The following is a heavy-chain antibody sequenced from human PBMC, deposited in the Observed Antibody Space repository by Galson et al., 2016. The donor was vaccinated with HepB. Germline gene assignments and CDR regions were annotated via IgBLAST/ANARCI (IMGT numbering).Heavy chain of an antibody. CDR3: ATVGSCSGESCYGAFDP. Sequence: SVKVSCKASGYPFTRYGINWVRQVPGEGLEWMGWISPYNGDTNHAQKYLGRVTLTTDTSTSTAYMDLRSLRSDDTAVYYCATVGSCSGESCYGAFDPWGQGTLVIVSS. CDR2: ISPYNGDT. CDR1: GYPFTRYG. V-gene: IGHV1-18*01. J-gene: IGHJ3*01. D-gene: IGHD2-15*01.